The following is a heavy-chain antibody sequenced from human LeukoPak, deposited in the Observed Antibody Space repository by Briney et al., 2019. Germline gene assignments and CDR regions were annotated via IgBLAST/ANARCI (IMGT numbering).Heavy chain of an antibody. CDR3: VREGRSSRWDDWYFDL. CDR2: ISYNGGRK. J-gene: IGHJ2*01. CDR1: GFNFNMYA. Sequence: GRSLRLSCVVSGFNFNMYAIHWVRQAPGKGLEWVALISYNGGRKDYADSVKGRFTISRDNAKNSLYLQMNSLRAGDTAVYYCVREGRSSRWDDWYFDLWGRGTLVTVSS. V-gene: IGHV3-30*14. D-gene: IGHD6-13*01.